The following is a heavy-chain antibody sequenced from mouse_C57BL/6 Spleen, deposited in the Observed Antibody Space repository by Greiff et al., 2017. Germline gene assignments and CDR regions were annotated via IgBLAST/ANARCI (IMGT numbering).Heavy chain of an antibody. V-gene: IGHV1-18*01. J-gene: IGHJ2*01. D-gene: IGHD1-1*02. Sequence: EVQLQESGPELVKPGASVKIPCKASGYTFTDYNMDWVKQSHGKSLEWIGDINPNNGGTIYNQKFKGKATLTVDKSSSTAYMELRSLTSEDTAVYYCARKILWPYYFDYWGQGTTLTVSS. CDR1: GYTFTDYN. CDR2: INPNNGGT. CDR3: ARKILWPYYFDY.